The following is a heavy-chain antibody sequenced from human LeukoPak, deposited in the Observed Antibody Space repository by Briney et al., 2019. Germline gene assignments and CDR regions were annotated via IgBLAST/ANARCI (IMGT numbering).Heavy chain of an antibody. CDR1: GYSFTSYW. D-gene: IGHD2-8*02. J-gene: IGHJ3*02. CDR3: ARLTWWPDWAFDI. CDR2: IYPGDSDT. V-gene: IGHV5-51*01. Sequence: GDSLKISCKGSGYSFTSYWIGWVRQMPGKGLEWMGIIYPGDSDTRYSPSFQGQVTISADKSISTAYLQWSSLKASDTAMYYCARLTWWPDWAFDIWGQGTMVTVSS.